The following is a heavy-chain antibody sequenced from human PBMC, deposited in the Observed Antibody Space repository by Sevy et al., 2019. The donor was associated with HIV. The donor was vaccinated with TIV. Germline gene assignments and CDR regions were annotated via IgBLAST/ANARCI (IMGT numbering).Heavy chain of an antibody. D-gene: IGHD2-21*01. Sequence: KAAGSLKISCKGSGYSFTTYWIAWVRQVPGKGLEWMGVIDPVDSETTYSPSFQGQVTISADKSINTAYLQWSSLQASDTAIYYCARLGEIVIPHGRYHSYMDLWGKGTTVTVSS. CDR1: GYSFTTYW. CDR2: IDPVDSET. V-gene: IGHV5-51*01. J-gene: IGHJ6*03. CDR3: ARLGEIVIPHGRYHSYMDL.